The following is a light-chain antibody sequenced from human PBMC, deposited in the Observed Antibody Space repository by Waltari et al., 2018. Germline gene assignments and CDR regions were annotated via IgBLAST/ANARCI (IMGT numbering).Light chain of an antibody. Sequence: QSALTQPASVSGSPGQSITISCTGSSRDVGNYTRVFWYQQHPGKAPKLMIYAVSKRPSGVSDRFSGSKSGDTASLTISGLQPEDEADYFCCSYAGSSKGVFGGGTKVTVL. CDR3: CSYAGSSKGV. CDR1: SRDVGNYTR. V-gene: IGLV2-23*02. J-gene: IGLJ2*01. CDR2: AVS.